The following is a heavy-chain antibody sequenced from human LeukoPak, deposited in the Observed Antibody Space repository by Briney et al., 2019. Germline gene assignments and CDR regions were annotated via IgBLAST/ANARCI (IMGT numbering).Heavy chain of an antibody. CDR3: AKQGFGC. J-gene: IGHJ4*02. CDR2: ISGSADNT. V-gene: IGHV3-23*01. Sequence: PGGSLRLSCTASGFTLSSYAMSWVRQAPGEGLEWVSTISGSADNTNYAEAVEGRFTISRDNSKNTMYLQMNSLRAEDTAVYHCAKQGFGCWGQGTLVTVSS. CDR1: GFTLSSYA.